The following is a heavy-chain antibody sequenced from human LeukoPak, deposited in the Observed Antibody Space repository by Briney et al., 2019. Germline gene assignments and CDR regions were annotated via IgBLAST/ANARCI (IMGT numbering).Heavy chain of an antibody. CDR2: FYYSGGT. D-gene: IGHD2-15*01. CDR1: GGPISSSSYY. J-gene: IGHJ4*02. Sequence: KPSETLSLTCSVSGGPISSSSYYWGWIRQPPGKGLEWIGSFYYSGGTYCSPSLKSRVTISVDTSRSQFSLQLGSVTAADTAVYYCVRRGFGSGAGYWGQGTLVTVSS. V-gene: IGHV4-39*01. CDR3: VRRGFGSGAGY.